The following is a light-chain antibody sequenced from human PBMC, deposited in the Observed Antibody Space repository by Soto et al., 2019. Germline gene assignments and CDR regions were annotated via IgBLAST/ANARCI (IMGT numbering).Light chain of an antibody. J-gene: IGKJ4*01. CDR1: QTIRSD. Sequence: EIVMTQSPVTLSVSPGERATLSCRASQTIRSDLAWYQQKPGQAPRLLISDASTRATGIPATFNGSGSGTEFTLAISSLQSEDFAIYYCHQYNTWPLTFGGGTKVEIK. CDR3: HQYNTWPLT. CDR2: DAS. V-gene: IGKV3-15*01.